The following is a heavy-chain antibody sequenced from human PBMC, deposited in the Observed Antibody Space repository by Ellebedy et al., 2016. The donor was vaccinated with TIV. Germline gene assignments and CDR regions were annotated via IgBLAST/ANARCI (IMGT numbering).Heavy chain of an antibody. D-gene: IGHD3-22*01. Sequence: SETLSLTCTVSGGSISSGDHYWSWIRQPPGKGLEWIGYIYYSGSTYYNPSLKSRVTISVDTSKNQFSLKLSSVTAADTAVYYCARLQMYYYDSSGYAFDPWGQGTLVTVSS. CDR1: GGSISSGDHY. J-gene: IGHJ5*02. CDR3: ARLQMYYYDSSGYAFDP. CDR2: IYYSGST. V-gene: IGHV4-30-4*01.